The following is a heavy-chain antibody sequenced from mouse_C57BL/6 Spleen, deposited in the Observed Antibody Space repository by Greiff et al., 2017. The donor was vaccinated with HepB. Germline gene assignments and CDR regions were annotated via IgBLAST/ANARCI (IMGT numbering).Heavy chain of an antibody. CDR3: ARSGDYYGSHYYAMDY. V-gene: IGHV1-75*01. J-gene: IGHJ4*01. D-gene: IGHD1-1*01. CDR2: IFPGSGST. CDR1: GYTFTDYY. Sequence: QVQLQQSGPELVKPGASVKISCKASGYTFTDYYINWVKQRPGQGLEWIGWIFPGSGSTYYNEKFKGKATLTVDKSSSTAYMLLSSLTSEDSAVYFCARSGDYYGSHYYAMDYWGQGTSVTVSS.